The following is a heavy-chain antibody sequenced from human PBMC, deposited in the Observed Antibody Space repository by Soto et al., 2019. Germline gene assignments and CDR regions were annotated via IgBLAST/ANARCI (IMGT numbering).Heavy chain of an antibody. J-gene: IGHJ4*02. V-gene: IGHV3-23*01. Sequence: GGSLRLSCAASGFTFSSYAMSWVRQAPGKGLEWVSAISGSGGSTYYADSVKGRFTTSRDNSKNTLYRQMNSLRAEDTAVDYCAKDRTRSPSDYYDSSGYYQFPLDYWGQGTLVTVSS. CDR1: GFTFSSYA. CDR3: AKDRTRSPSDYYDSSGYYQFPLDY. D-gene: IGHD3-22*01. CDR2: ISGSGGST.